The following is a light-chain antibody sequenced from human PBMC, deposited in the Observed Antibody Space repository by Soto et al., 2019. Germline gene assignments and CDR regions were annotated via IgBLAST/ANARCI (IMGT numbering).Light chain of an antibody. V-gene: IGKV1-5*03. J-gene: IGKJ3*01. CDR2: KAS. CDR1: QSISSW. CDR3: QQYNTAGT. Sequence: DIQMTQSPSTLSASVGDRVTITCRASQSISSWLAWYQQKPGKAPKLLIYKASSLESEVPSRFSGSGSGTEFTLTISSLQPDDFATYYCQQYNTAGTFGPGTKVDIK.